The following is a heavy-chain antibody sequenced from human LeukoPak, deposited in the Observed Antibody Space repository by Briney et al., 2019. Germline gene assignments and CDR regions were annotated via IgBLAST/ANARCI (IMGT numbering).Heavy chain of an antibody. CDR3: AKDPRLMITFGGYYFDY. Sequence: PGGSLRLSCAASGFTFSSYAMSWVRQAPGKGLEWVSAISGSGGSTYYADSVKGRFTISRDNSKNTLYLQMNSLRAEDTAVYYCAKDPRLMITFGGYYFDYWGQGTLVTVSS. CDR1: GFTFSSYA. CDR2: ISGSGGST. J-gene: IGHJ4*02. V-gene: IGHV3-23*01. D-gene: IGHD3-16*01.